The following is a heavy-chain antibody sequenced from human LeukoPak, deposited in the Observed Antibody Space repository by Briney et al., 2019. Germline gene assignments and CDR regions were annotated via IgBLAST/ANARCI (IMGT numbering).Heavy chain of an antibody. CDR2: INGNGGST. CDR3: ARGGYSYGYQRGFFDY. V-gene: IGHV3-23*01. CDR1: GFTFSIDA. Sequence: VGSLRLSCAASGFTFSIDAMSWVRQAPGKGLGWGSDINGNGGSTYYVDSVKGRFTISRDTSKNTLYLKMNSLRAEAKALYYCARGGYSYGYQRGFFDYWGQGTLVTVSS. D-gene: IGHD5-18*01. J-gene: IGHJ4*02.